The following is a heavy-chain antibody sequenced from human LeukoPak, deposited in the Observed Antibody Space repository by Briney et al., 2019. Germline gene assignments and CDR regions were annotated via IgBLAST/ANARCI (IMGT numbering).Heavy chain of an antibody. CDR2: INPNSGGT. D-gene: IGHD6-19*01. CDR1: GYTFTSYG. Sequence: ASVKVSCKASGYTFTSYGISWVRQAPGQGLEWMGWINPNSGGTNYAQKLQGRVTMTTDTSTSTAYMELRSLRSDDTAVYYCARDLGSSNYFDYWGQGTLVTVSS. CDR3: ARDLGSSNYFDY. V-gene: IGHV1-18*01. J-gene: IGHJ4*02.